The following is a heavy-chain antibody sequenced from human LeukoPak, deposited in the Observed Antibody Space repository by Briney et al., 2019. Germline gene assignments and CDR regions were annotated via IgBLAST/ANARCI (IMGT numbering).Heavy chain of an antibody. D-gene: IGHD5-24*01. CDR3: ARNRDGYNSFDY. CDR1: GGSISSSSYY. V-gene: IGHV4-39*01. CDR2: IYYSGST. Sequence: SETLSLTCTVSGGSISSSSYYGGWIRQPPGKGLEWIGSIYYSGSTYYNPSLKSRVTISVDTSKNQFSLKLSSVTAADTAVYYCARNRDGYNSFDYWGQGTLVTVSS. J-gene: IGHJ4*02.